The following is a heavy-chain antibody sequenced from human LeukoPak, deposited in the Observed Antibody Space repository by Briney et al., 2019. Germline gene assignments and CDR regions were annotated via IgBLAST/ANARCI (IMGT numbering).Heavy chain of an antibody. CDR3: ARGYSSGWFYYFDY. D-gene: IGHD6-19*01. Sequence: PSETLSLTCTVSGGSISSSSYYWSWIRQPPGKGLEWIGEINHSGSTNYNPSLKSRVTISVDTSKNQFSLKLSSVTAADTAVYYCARGYSSGWFYYFDYWGQGTLVTVSS. CDR1: GGSISSSSYY. CDR2: INHSGST. J-gene: IGHJ4*02. V-gene: IGHV4-39*07.